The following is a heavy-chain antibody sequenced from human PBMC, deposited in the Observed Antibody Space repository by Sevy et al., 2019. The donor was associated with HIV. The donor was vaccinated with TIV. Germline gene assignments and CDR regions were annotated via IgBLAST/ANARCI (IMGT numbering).Heavy chain of an antibody. J-gene: IGHJ4*02. V-gene: IGHV4-31*03. CDR1: GGSISSGGYY. CDR2: IYYSGST. Sequence: SETLSLTCTVSGGSISSGGYYWSWIRQHPGKGLEWIGYIYYSGSTYYNPSLKSRVTISVDTSKNQFSLKLSSVTAADTAVYYWARGRRKDPFDYWGQGTLVTVSS. CDR3: ARGRRKDPFDY.